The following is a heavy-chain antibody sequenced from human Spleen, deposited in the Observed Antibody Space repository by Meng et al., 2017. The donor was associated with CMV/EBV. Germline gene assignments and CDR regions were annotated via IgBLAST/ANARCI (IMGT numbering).Heavy chain of an antibody. V-gene: IGHV3-30*02. CDR3: AKSPRYCYGGDCYGTDLLLDY. CDR1: GFTFSSYG. D-gene: IGHD2-15*01. J-gene: IGHJ4*02. CDR2: IRYDGSNK. Sequence: GESLKISCAASGFTFSSYGMHWVRQAPGKGLEWVAFIRYDGSNKYYADSVKGRFTISRDNSKNTLYLEMNSLKVDDTGVYYCAKSPRYCYGGDCYGTDLLLDYWGQGTLVTVSS.